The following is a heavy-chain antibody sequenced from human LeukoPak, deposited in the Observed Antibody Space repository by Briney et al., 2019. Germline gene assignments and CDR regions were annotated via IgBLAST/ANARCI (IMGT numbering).Heavy chain of an antibody. J-gene: IGHJ6*03. D-gene: IGHD3-22*01. CDR1: GGSISSYY. CDR3: ASQAYDSSGYYYYYYYYMDV. Sequence: SETLSLTCTVSGGSISSYYWSWIRQPAGKGLEWIGRIYTSGSTNYNASLKSRVSMSVDTSKNQFSLKLSSVTAADTAVYYCASQAYDSSGYYYYYYYYMDVWGKGTTVTVSS. CDR2: IYTSGST. V-gene: IGHV4-4*07.